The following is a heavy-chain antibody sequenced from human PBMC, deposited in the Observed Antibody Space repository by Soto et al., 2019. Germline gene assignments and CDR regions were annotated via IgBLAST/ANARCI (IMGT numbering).Heavy chain of an antibody. CDR3: ARGVGSSYGLLDY. D-gene: IGHD5-18*01. J-gene: IGHJ4*02. CDR1: DYTFINYG. V-gene: IGHV1-18*01. Sequence: QVQLVQSGAEVKKPGASVKVSCKASDYTFINYGITWVRQAPGQGLEWMGWISIYSGNTNYAQKFQDRGTLTRDTATSTAYMELRTLRSDDTAVYYCARGVGSSYGLLDYWGQGTPVTVSS. CDR2: ISIYSGNT.